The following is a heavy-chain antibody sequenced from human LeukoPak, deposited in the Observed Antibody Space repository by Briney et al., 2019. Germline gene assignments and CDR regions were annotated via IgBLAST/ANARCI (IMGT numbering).Heavy chain of an antibody. CDR3: AKDSGSGWAGYYYYMDV. D-gene: IGHD6-19*01. CDR1: GYTFTSYY. V-gene: IGHV1-46*01. Sequence: ASVKVSCKASGYTFTSYYMYWVRQAPGQGLEWMGIINPSGGSTNYAQKFQGRVTVTRDTSTSTVYMELSSLRSEDTAVYYCAKDSGSGWAGYYYYMDVWGKGTTVTVSS. J-gene: IGHJ6*03. CDR2: INPSGGST.